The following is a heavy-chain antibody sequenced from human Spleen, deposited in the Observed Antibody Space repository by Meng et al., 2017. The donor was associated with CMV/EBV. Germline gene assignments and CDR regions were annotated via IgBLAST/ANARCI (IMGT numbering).Heavy chain of an antibody. J-gene: IGHJ3*02. V-gene: IGHV3-23*03. Sequence: GESLKISCAASGFTCSSFAMNWVRQAPGKGLEWVSIICRGGSSTYCADSVKGRFTISRDNSKNTLYLQMNTLRAEDTAVYYCARDWGGFDIWGQGTKVTVSS. D-gene: IGHD7-27*01. CDR1: GFTCSSFA. CDR2: ICRGGSST. CDR3: ARDWGGFDI.